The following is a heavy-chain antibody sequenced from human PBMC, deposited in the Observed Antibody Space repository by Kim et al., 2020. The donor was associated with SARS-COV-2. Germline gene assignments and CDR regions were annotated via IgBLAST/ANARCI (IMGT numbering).Heavy chain of an antibody. Sequence: GGSLRLSCAASGFTFSSYEMNWVRQAPGKGLEWVSYISSSGSTIYYADSVKGRFTISRDNAKNSLYLQMNSLRAEDTAVYYCARWGPYGDYFLGFDYWGQGTLVTVSS. D-gene: IGHD4-17*01. V-gene: IGHV3-48*03. CDR1: GFTFSSYE. CDR3: ARWGPYGDYFLGFDY. J-gene: IGHJ4*02. CDR2: ISSSGSTI.